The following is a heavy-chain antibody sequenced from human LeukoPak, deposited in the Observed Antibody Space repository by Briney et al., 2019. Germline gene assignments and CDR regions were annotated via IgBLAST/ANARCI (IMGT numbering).Heavy chain of an antibody. V-gene: IGHV3-49*04. CDR2: IRSKAYGGTT. J-gene: IGHJ4*02. CDR1: GFTFGDYA. D-gene: IGHD2-2*01. CDR3: TGLHFIRYCSSTSCSMEAYYFDF. Sequence: AEGSLRLSCTASGFTFGDYAMSWVRQAPGKGLEWVGFIRSKAYGGTTEYAASVKGRFTISRDDSKSIAYLQMNSLKTEDTAVYYCTGLHFIRYCSSTSCSMEAYYFDFWGQGTLVTVSS.